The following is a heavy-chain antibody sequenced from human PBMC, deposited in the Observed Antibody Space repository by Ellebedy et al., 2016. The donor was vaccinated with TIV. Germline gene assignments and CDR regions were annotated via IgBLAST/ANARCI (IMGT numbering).Heavy chain of an antibody. CDR2: IIPIFGTA. CDR3: ARDPTFSSSWYPHEHNWFDP. Sequence: SVKVSCXASGGTFSSYAISWVRQAPGQGLEWMGGIIPIFGTANYAQKFQGRVTITADESTSTAYMELSSLRSEDTAVYYCARDPTFSSSWYPHEHNWFDPWGQGTLVTVSS. D-gene: IGHD6-13*01. V-gene: IGHV1-69*13. CDR1: GGTFSSYA. J-gene: IGHJ5*02.